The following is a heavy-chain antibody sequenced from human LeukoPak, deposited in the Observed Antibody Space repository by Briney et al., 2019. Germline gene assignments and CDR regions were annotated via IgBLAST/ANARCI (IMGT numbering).Heavy chain of an antibody. J-gene: IGHJ4*02. CDR2: IWYDGSNK. D-gene: IGHD3-10*01. CDR1: GFTFSNYG. V-gene: IGHV3-33*01. CDR3: AGSYYNVFDY. Sequence: PGGSLRLSCAASGFTFSNYGMHWVRQAPGKGLEWVALIWYDGSNKYYADSVKGRFTISRDNSKNTLYLQMNSLRAEDTAVYYCAGSYYNVFDYWGQGTLSPSPQ.